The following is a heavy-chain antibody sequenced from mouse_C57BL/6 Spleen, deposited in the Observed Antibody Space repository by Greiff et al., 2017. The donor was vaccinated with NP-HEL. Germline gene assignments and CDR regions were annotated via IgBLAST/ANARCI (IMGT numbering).Heavy chain of an antibody. V-gene: IGHV1-76*01. J-gene: IGHJ2*01. CDR2: IYPGSGNT. Sequence: VQLQESGAELVRPGASVKLSCKASGYTFTDYYINWVKQRPGQGLEWIARIYPGSGNTYYNEKFKGKATLTAEKSSSTAYMQLSSLTSEDSAVYFCAREVIYYGNYAYWGQGTTLTVSS. CDR1: GYTFTDYY. CDR3: AREVIYYGNYAY. D-gene: IGHD2-1*01.